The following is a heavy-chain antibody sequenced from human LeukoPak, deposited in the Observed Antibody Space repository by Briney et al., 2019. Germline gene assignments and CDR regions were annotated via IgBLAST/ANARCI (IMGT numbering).Heavy chain of an antibody. CDR2: IYPGDSHT. V-gene: IGHV5-51*01. D-gene: IGHD6-13*01. CDR1: GYSFTSYW. Sequence: KIGESLKISCKASGYSFTSYWIGWVRQMPGKGLEWMGIIYPGDSHTRYSPSFQGQITISADESITTAYLQWSSLKASDTAIYYCARIIAAVNYYYYYMDVWGKGTTVTVSS. J-gene: IGHJ6*03. CDR3: ARIIAAVNYYYYYMDV.